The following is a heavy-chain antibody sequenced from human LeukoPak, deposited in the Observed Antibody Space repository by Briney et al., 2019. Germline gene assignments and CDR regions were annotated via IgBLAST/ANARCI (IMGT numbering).Heavy chain of an antibody. CDR1: GFTFSDYY. D-gene: IGHD2-15*01. CDR3: ARYCSGGSCYSH. CDR2: ISSSSSYT. Sequence: GGSLGLSCAASGFTFSDYYMSWIRQAPGKGLEWVSYISSSSSYTNYADSVKGRFTISRDNAKNSLYLQMNSLRAGDTAVYYCARYCSGGSCYSHWGQGTLVTVSS. V-gene: IGHV3-11*06. J-gene: IGHJ4*02.